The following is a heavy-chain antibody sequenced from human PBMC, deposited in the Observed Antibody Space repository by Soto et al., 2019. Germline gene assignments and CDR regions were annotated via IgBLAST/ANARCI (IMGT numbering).Heavy chain of an antibody. D-gene: IGHD3-10*01. CDR3: VRGGHGSGSYLGSS. Sequence: GSLGLSCVASGFTFTTYWMSWVRQAPGKGLEWVANIRQDGGAQYYVDSVKGRFTISRDNAKNSVYLQMDSLRAEDTAVYYCVRGGHGSGSYLGSSWGQGILVTVSS. V-gene: IGHV3-7*03. J-gene: IGHJ5*02. CDR1: GFTFTTYW. CDR2: IRQDGGAQ.